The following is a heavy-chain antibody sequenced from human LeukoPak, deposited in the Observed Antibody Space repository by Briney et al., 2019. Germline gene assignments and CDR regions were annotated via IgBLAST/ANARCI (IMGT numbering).Heavy chain of an antibody. J-gene: IGHJ6*02. CDR1: GGSISSYY. CDR2: IYNSGST. V-gene: IGHV4-59*08. D-gene: IGHD4-23*01. Sequence: SETLSLTCNVSGGSISSYYWNWIRQPPGKGLEWIGYIYNSGSTNYNPSLKSRVTISVDTSKNQFSLKLSSVTAADTAVYYCARLSSSYGGSRVAGYYYYHGMDVWGQGTTVTVSS. CDR3: ARLSSSYGGSRVAGYYYYHGMDV.